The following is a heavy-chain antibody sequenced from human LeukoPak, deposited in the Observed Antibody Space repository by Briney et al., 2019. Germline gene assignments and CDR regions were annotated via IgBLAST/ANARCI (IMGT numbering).Heavy chain of an antibody. D-gene: IGHD3-10*01. Sequence: SETLSLTCTVSGGSMSPYHWGWIRQPPGKGLEWTGYIYYSGSTNYNPSLKSRVTISVDTSKNQFSLKLSSVTAADTAVYYCARGLTRMVRGAPFDYWGQGTLVTVSS. CDR2: IYYSGST. CDR1: GGSMSPYH. CDR3: ARGLTRMVRGAPFDY. J-gene: IGHJ4*02. V-gene: IGHV4-59*12.